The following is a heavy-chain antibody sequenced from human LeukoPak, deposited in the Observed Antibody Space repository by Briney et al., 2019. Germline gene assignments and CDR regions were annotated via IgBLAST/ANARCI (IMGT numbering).Heavy chain of an antibody. J-gene: IGHJ6*02. Sequence: PGGSLRLSCAASGFTFSSYGMHWVRQAPGKGLEWVAVISYDGSNKYCADSVKGRFTISRDNSKNTLYLLMNSLRAEDTAVYYCAKGGATRYYYYYGMDVWGQGTTVTVSS. V-gene: IGHV3-30*18. CDR2: ISYDGSNK. D-gene: IGHD1-26*01. CDR3: AKGGATRYYYYYGMDV. CDR1: GFTFSSYG.